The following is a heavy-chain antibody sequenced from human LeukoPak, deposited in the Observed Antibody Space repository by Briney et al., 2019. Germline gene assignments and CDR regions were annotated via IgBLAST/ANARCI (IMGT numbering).Heavy chain of an antibody. D-gene: IGHD6-13*01. Sequence: HAGGSLRLSCAASGFTFSSYAMSWVRQAPGKGLEWVSAISGSGGSTYYADSVKGRFTISRDNSKNTLYLQMNSLRAEDTAVYYCPTVLATAGNHPAITGANWFDPWGQAPLVTASA. CDR1: GFTFSSYA. CDR2: ISGSGGST. CDR3: PTVLATAGNHPAITGANWFDP. J-gene: IGHJ5*02. V-gene: IGHV3-23*01.